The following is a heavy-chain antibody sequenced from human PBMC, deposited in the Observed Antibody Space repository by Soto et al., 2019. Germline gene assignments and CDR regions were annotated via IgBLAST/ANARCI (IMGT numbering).Heavy chain of an antibody. Sequence: VGSLRLSCEASGFTSNAYSMHWVRQPPGKGLEWLAAIWYDGTQKYYADSVKGRFIISRDNSKKTLYLEMNSLRAEDTAVYYCARAGGTTVTGLWHFDSWGQGTPVTVSS. CDR1: GFTSNAYS. CDR2: IWYDGTQK. V-gene: IGHV3-33*01. D-gene: IGHD4-17*01. CDR3: ARAGGTTVTGLWHFDS. J-gene: IGHJ4*02.